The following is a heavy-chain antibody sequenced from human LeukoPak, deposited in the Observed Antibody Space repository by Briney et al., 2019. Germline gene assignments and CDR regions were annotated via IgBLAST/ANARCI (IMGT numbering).Heavy chain of an antibody. D-gene: IGHD3-16*01. V-gene: IGHV3-66*02. CDR1: GFTVSNNY. CDR3: AGRRVLDASFDY. CDR2: IYSGDNT. J-gene: IGHJ4*02. Sequence: SGGSLRLSCAASGFTVSNNYMSWVRQAPGKGLEWVSVIYSGDNTYYVESVKGRFTISRDNSTNTLFLQMNRLRAEDTAVYYCAGRRVLDASFDYWGQGTLVTVSS.